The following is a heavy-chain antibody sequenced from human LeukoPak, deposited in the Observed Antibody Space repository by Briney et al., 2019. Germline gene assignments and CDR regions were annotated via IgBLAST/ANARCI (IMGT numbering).Heavy chain of an antibody. CDR3: ARLERWLQLNFDY. V-gene: IGHV4-39*01. Sequence: SETLSLTCTVSGGSISTTSYYWGWVRQPPGKGLEWIGSLYYSGSTYYNPSLKSRVTISVDTSKNQFSLKLSSVTAADTAVYYCARLERWLQLNFDYWGQGTLVTVSS. D-gene: IGHD5-24*01. J-gene: IGHJ4*02. CDR1: GGSISTTSYY. CDR2: LYYSGST.